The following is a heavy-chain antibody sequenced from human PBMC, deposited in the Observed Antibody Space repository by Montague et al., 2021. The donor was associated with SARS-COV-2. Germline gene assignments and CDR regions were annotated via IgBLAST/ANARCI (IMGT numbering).Heavy chain of an antibody. CDR3: AHTKAPAGDRWFDP. CDR2: IYWDDDE. Sequence: PALVKPTQTLTLTRTFSGFSLSTRGVGVGWIRQLPGKALEWLALIYWDDDERYSPSLESRLTISKDNSKNQVVLTMTKMAPVDTATYYCAHTKAPAGDRWFDPWGQGTPVTVSS. D-gene: IGHD6-13*01. CDR1: GFSLSTRGVG. V-gene: IGHV2-5*02. J-gene: IGHJ5*02.